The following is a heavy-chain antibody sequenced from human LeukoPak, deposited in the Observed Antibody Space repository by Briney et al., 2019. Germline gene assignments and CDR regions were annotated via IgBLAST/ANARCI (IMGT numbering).Heavy chain of an antibody. Sequence: GGSLRLSCAASGFTFDDYGMSWVRQAPGKGLEWVSGINWNGGSTGYADSVKGRFTISRDNAKNSLYLQMDSLRAEDTALYYCARTSGDYYDSSGIYWGQGTLVTVSS. V-gene: IGHV3-20*04. CDR2: INWNGGST. D-gene: IGHD3-22*01. CDR1: GFTFDDYG. J-gene: IGHJ4*02. CDR3: ARTSGDYYDSSGIY.